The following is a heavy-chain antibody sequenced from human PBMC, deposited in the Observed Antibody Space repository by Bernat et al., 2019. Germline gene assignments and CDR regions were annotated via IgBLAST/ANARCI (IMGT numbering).Heavy chain of an antibody. V-gene: IGHV3-30*18. CDR2: ISYDGSNK. Sequence: QVQLVESGGGVVQPGRSLRLSCAASGFTFSSYGMHWVRQAPGKGLEWVAVISYDGSNKYYADSVKGRFTISRDNSKNTLYLQMNSLRAEDTAVYYCAKDHYDFWSCYYGCDYWGQGTLVTVSS. D-gene: IGHD3-3*01. CDR3: AKDHYDFWSCYYGCDY. J-gene: IGHJ4*02. CDR1: GFTFSSYG.